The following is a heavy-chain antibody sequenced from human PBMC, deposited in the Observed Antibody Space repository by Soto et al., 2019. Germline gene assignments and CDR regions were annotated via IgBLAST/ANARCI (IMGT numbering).Heavy chain of an antibody. CDR1: GYTFTSYG. D-gene: IGHD2-2*01. Sequence: GASVKVSCKASGYTFTSYGISWVRQAPGQGLEWMGWISAYNGNTNYAQKLQGRVTMTTDTSTSTAYMELRSLRSDDTAVYYCARGGVVVVPAAKSYYYYYYMDVWGKGTTVTVSS. J-gene: IGHJ6*03. CDR2: ISAYNGNT. V-gene: IGHV1-18*01. CDR3: ARGGVVVVPAAKSYYYYYYMDV.